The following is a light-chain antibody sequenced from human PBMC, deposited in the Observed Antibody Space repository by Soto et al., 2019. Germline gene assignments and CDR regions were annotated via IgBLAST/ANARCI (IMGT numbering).Light chain of an antibody. Sequence: DIVLTQSPGTLSLSPGERATLSCRASQSVDSRYLAWYQQKPGQAPRLVIHAVSRRATGIPDRFSGSGSGTHCTLTISRLEPEDFAEYYCQQYGSSPRYSFGQGTKLEIK. CDR3: QQYGSSPRYS. CDR1: QSVDSRY. V-gene: IGKV3-20*01. CDR2: AVS. J-gene: IGKJ2*03.